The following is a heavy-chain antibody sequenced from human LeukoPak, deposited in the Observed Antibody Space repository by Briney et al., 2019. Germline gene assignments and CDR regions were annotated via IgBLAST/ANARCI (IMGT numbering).Heavy chain of an antibody. CDR2: ISGSGGST. V-gene: IGHV3-23*01. D-gene: IGHD5-24*01. Sequence: PGGSLRLSCAASGFTFSSYAMSWVRQAPGKGLEWVSAISGSGGSTYYADSVKGRFTISRDNSKNTLYLQMNSLRAEDTAVYYCARKGFGGYNSAPPPGAFDIWGQGTMVTVSS. CDR3: ARKGFGGYNSAPPPGAFDI. CDR1: GFTFSSYA. J-gene: IGHJ3*02.